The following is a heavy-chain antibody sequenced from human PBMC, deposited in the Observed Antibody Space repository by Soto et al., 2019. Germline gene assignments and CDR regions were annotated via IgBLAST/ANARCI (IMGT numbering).Heavy chain of an antibody. CDR2: IGGYGTSI. J-gene: IGHJ6*02. Sequence: EVQLLESGGGLAQPGGSLRLSCAASGFTFVNFAMIWVRQAPGKGLGWGSSIGGYGTSIYYADSVMGRFTISRDNSQNTLYLQMDSLTVEDTAVYYCVRAPIASSRYCCGVDVWGQGTTVTVYS. D-gene: IGHD2-21*01. CDR1: GFTFVNFA. CDR3: VRAPIASSRYCCGVDV. V-gene: IGHV3-23*01.